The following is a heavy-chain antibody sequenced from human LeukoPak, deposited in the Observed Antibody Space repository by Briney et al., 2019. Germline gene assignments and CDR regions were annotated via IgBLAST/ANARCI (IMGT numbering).Heavy chain of an antibody. D-gene: IGHD4-17*01. Sequence: SETLSLTCAVSDDSFSSHYWTWIRQPPGKGLEWIGYISYIGSTNYNPSLKSRATISIDTSKNQFSLKLSSVTAADTAVYYCARDLVTVTKGFDIWGQGTMVSVSS. CDR2: ISYIGST. J-gene: IGHJ3*02. CDR3: ARDLVTVTKGFDI. CDR1: DDSFSSHY. V-gene: IGHV4-59*11.